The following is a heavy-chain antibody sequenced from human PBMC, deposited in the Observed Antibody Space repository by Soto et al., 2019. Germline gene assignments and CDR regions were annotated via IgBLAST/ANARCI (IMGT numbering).Heavy chain of an antibody. D-gene: IGHD2-8*01. CDR3: ARDSQQYCTNGVCYVFDP. Sequence: SETLSLTCTVSGGSISSGGYYWSWIRQHPGKGLEWIGYIYYSGSTYYNPSLKSRVTISVDTSKNQFSLKLSSVTAADTAVYYCARDSQQYCTNGVCYVFDPWGQGTLVTVSS. V-gene: IGHV4-31*03. J-gene: IGHJ5*02. CDR1: GGSISSGGYY. CDR2: IYYSGST.